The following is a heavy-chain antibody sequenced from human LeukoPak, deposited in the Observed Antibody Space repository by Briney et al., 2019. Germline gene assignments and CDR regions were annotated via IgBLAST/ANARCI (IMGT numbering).Heavy chain of an antibody. V-gene: IGHV4-4*07. CDR2: IHTSGST. D-gene: IGHD3-22*01. CDR3: ARVWSYDSSGYYSYYFDY. Sequence: SETLSLTCTVSGGSISSYYWSWIRQPAGKGLEWIGRIHTSGSTNYNPSLKSRVTMSVDTSKNQFSLKLSSVTAADTAVYYCARVWSYDSSGYYSYYFDYWGQGTLVTVSS. CDR1: GGSISSYY. J-gene: IGHJ4*02.